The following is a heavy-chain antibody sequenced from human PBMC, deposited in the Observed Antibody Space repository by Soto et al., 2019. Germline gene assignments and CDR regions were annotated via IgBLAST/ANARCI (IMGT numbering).Heavy chain of an antibody. V-gene: IGHV3-30*18. J-gene: IGHJ6*02. CDR2: ISYDGSNK. CDR1: GFTFSSYG. D-gene: IGHD1-26*01. CDR3: AKDVVVGATAGLGDYYYYYVMAV. Sequence: QVQLVESGGGVVQPGRSLRLSCAASGFTFSSYGMHWVRQAPGKGLEWVAVISYDGSNKYYADSVKGRFTISRDNSTNSLYMQMNSLRAGDRAVYYCAKDVVVGATAGLGDYYYYYVMAVGGQGTTVTVSS.